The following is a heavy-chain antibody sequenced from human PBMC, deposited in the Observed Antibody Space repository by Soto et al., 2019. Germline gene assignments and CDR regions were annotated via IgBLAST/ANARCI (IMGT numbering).Heavy chain of an antibody. Sequence: ASVKVSCKASGYTFTSYYMHWVRQAPGQGLEWMGIINPSGGSTSYAQKFQGRVTMTRDTSMSTVYMELSSLRSEDTAVYYCARDRSTTVTRVGMIYYYYYGMDVWGQGTTVTVSS. CDR1: GYTFTSYY. CDR2: INPSGGST. CDR3: ARDRSTTVTRVGMIYYYYYGMDV. D-gene: IGHD4-17*01. V-gene: IGHV1-46*01. J-gene: IGHJ6*02.